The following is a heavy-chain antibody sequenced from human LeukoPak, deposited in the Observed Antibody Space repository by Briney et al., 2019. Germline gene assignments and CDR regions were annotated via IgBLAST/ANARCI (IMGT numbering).Heavy chain of an antibody. CDR2: VYSGDRT. CDR3: ARGYLIDY. V-gene: IGHV3-66*01. J-gene: IGHJ4*02. D-gene: IGHD1-26*01. CDR1: GFTVNSNY. Sequence: TGGSLRLSCAASGFTVNSNYMSWVRQAPGKGLEWVSVVYSGDRTYYADSVKGRFTISRGDSTNTLYLLMNSLRAEDTAVYYCARGYLIDYWGQGTLVTVSS.